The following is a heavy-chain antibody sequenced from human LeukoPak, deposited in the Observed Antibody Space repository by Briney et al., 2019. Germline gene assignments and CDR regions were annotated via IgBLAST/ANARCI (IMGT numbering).Heavy chain of an antibody. CDR3: ARGVNWIDP. CDR2: ISYSGTT. CDR1: GGSISSYY. D-gene: IGHD6-13*01. V-gene: IGHV4-59*01. Sequence: SETLSLTCTVSGGSISSYYWSWVRQPPGKGLEWIGYISYSGTTNYNPSLKSRVTISIDTSKNQFSLKLSSVTAADTAVYYCARGVNWIDPWGQGTLVTVSS. J-gene: IGHJ5*02.